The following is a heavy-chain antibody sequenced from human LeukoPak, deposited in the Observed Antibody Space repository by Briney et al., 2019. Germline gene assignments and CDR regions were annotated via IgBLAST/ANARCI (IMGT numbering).Heavy chain of an antibody. CDR1: GGTFSSYA. CDR2: IIPIFGTA. Sequence: SVKVSCKASGGTFSSYAISWVRQAPGQGLEWMGGIIPIFGTANYAQKFRGRVTITADESTSTAYMELSSLRSEDTAVYYCASGSYDSSGSFDPWGQGTLVTVSS. CDR3: ASGSYDSSGSFDP. D-gene: IGHD3-22*01. V-gene: IGHV1-69*13. J-gene: IGHJ5*02.